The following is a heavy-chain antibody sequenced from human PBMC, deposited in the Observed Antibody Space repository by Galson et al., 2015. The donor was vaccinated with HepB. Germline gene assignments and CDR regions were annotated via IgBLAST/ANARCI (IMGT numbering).Heavy chain of an antibody. V-gene: IGHV1-3*01. CDR1: GYTFTTYG. Sequence: SVKVSCKASGYTFTTYGIHWVRQAPGQRLEWMAWINAANANTKYSQKFQGRVTIIRDTSASTAYMELSSLRSEDTAVYYCARGGTGHCSSASCPIGDYFDYWGQGTLVTVSS. CDR2: INAANANT. D-gene: IGHD2-2*01. CDR3: ARGGTGHCSSASCPIGDYFDY. J-gene: IGHJ4*02.